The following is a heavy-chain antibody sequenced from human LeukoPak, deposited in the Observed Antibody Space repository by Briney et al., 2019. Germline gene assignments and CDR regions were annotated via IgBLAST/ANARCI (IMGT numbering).Heavy chain of an antibody. V-gene: IGHV1-18*01. D-gene: IGHD6-13*01. CDR2: ISAYNGNT. J-gene: IGHJ3*02. CDR1: GYTFTSYG. CDR3: ARDWRGSSWSDAFDI. Sequence: ASVKVSCKASGYTFTSYGISWVRQAPGQGLEWMGWISAYNGNTNYAQKLQGRVTMTTDTSTSTAYMELRSLRSDDTAVYYCARDWRGSSWSDAFDIWGQGTVVTVSS.